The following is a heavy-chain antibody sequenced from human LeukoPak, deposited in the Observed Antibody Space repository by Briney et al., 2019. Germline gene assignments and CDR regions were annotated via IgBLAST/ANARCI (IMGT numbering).Heavy chain of an antibody. Sequence: SETLSLTCSVSGASISNYYWSWIRQPPGKGLEWIGYIYYSGNTNYNPSLKSRVTISVDTSKNQFSLKLSSVTAADTAVYYCARHYGSGSYYNHFDYWGQGTLVTVSS. CDR2: IYYSGNT. V-gene: IGHV4-59*01. J-gene: IGHJ4*02. CDR1: GASISNYY. CDR3: ARHYGSGSYYNHFDY. D-gene: IGHD3-10*01.